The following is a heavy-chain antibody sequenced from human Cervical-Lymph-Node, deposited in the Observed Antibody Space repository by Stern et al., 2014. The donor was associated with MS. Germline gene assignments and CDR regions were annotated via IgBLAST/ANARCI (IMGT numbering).Heavy chain of an antibody. Sequence: EVQLVKSGAEVKKPGESLKISCKASGYMFASHWIGWVRQMPGQGLEWMGIIDPGDSNTIYSPSSQGQVTISVDKSTSTAYLQWSSLKASDTAMYYCARVNGGNSDWFDPWGQGTLVTVSS. CDR2: IDPGDSNT. J-gene: IGHJ5*02. V-gene: IGHV5-51*01. CDR1: GYMFASHW. CDR3: ARVNGGNSDWFDP. D-gene: IGHD4-23*01.